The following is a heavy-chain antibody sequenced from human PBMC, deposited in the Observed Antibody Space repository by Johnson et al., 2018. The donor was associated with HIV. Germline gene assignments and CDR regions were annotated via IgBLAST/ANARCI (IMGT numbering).Heavy chain of an antibody. J-gene: IGHJ3*02. Sequence: VQLVESGGGVVQPGRSLRLSCAASGFTFSSYAMHWVRQAPGKGLEWVSVIYSGGSTYYADSVKGRFTISRDNSKNTLYLQMNSLRAEDTAVYYCARGRDGYNLDAFDIWGQGTMVTVSS. CDR1: GFTFSSYA. CDR2: IYSGGST. V-gene: IGHV3-66*01. CDR3: ARGRDGYNLDAFDI. D-gene: IGHD5-24*01.